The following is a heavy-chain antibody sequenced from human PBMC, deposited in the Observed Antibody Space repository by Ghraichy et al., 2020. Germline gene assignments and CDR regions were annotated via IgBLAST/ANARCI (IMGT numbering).Heavy chain of an antibody. Sequence: GESLNISCAASGFTFSSYWMHWVRQAPGKGLVWVSRINSDGSSTSYADSVKGRFTISRDNAKNTLYLQMNSLRAEDTAVYYCARGLTYYDFWSGYYNYYYGMDVWGQGTTVTVSS. CDR2: INSDGSST. CDR3: ARGLTYYDFWSGYYNYYYGMDV. V-gene: IGHV3-74*01. D-gene: IGHD3-3*01. CDR1: GFTFSSYW. J-gene: IGHJ6*02.